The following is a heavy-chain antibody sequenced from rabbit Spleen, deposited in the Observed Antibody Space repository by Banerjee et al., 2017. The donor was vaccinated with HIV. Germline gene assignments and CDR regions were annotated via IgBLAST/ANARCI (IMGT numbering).Heavy chain of an antibody. V-gene: IGHV1S7*01. CDR1: GFDFSSYY. D-gene: IGHD2-1*01. J-gene: IGHJ3*01. Sequence: QLEESGGGLVQPGGSLTLSCKASGFDFSSYYMSWVRQAPGKGLEWIGYIDPVFGITYYASWVNGRFSISRENTQNTVSLQMNSLTAADTATYFCARGSATMTMVITGYYLSLWGQGTLVTVS. CDR3: ARGSATMTMVITGYYLSL. CDR2: IDPVFGIT.